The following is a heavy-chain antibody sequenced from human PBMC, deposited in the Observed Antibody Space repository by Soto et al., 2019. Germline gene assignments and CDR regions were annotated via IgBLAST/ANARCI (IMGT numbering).Heavy chain of an antibody. D-gene: IGHD1-1*01. J-gene: IGHJ4*02. Sequence: SVKVSCKASGGTFSSYAISCVRQAPGQGLEWMGGIIPIFGTANYAQKFQGRVTITADESTSTAYMELSSLRSEDTAVYYCARGSKGRTVNSFDYWGQGTLVTVSS. CDR3: ARGSKGRTVNSFDY. V-gene: IGHV1-69*13. CDR2: IIPIFGTA. CDR1: GGTFSSYA.